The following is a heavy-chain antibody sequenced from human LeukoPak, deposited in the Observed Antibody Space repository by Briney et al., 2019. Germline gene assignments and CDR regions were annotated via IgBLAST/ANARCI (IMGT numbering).Heavy chain of an antibody. V-gene: IGHV4-59*08. CDR1: GGSIGTYY. CDR2: IYVTGST. CDR3: ARHIGGGIEDMDV. D-gene: IGHD3-16*02. J-gene: IGHJ6*03. Sequence: SEALSLTCIVSGGSIGTYYWSWIRQSPGKGLEWIGYIYVTGSTRYNPYLQSRVTISVDTSRNQFFLKMSSVTAADTAVYYCARHIGGGIEDMDVWGTGTKVTVSS.